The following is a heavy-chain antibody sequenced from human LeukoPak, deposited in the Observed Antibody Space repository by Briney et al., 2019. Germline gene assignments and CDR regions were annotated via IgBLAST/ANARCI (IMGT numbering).Heavy chain of an antibody. CDR1: GFTFTSSA. V-gene: IGHV1-58*02. Sequence: SVKVSCKASGFTFTSSAMQWVRQARGQRLEWIGWIVVGSGNTNYAQKFQERVTITRDMSTSTAYMELSSLRSEDTAVYYCARGPAYYENYMDVWGKGTTVTVSS. J-gene: IGHJ6*03. CDR2: IVVGSGNT. D-gene: IGHD3-16*01. CDR3: ARGPAYYENYMDV.